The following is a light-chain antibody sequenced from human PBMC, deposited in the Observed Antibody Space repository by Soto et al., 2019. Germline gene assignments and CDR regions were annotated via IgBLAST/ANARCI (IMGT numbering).Light chain of an antibody. J-gene: IGKJ1*01. CDR1: QSVSGW. V-gene: IGKV1-5*01. Sequence: DIQMTQSPSTLSASVGDTVPVTCRASQSVSGWLAWYQQKPGEAPKVLIYAASTLQSGVPSRFSGSGSGTEFTLTISSLQPDDFATYYCQQYNSYWKFGQGTKVDIK. CDR3: QQYNSYWK. CDR2: AAS.